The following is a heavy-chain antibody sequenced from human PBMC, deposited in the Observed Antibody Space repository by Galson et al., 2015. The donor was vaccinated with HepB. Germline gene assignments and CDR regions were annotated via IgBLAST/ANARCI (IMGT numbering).Heavy chain of an antibody. CDR1: GYTFTSYG. D-gene: IGHD3-10*01. J-gene: IGHJ4*02. Sequence: SVKVSCKASGYTFTSYGISWVRQAPGQGLEWMGWISGHSGSTRYAQKFQGRVTMTTDTSTSTAYLELRSLTSDDTAMYYCARDRKGFGELLHPDYWGQGTLVTVS. V-gene: IGHV1-18*01. CDR2: ISGHSGST. CDR3: ARDRKGFGELLHPDY.